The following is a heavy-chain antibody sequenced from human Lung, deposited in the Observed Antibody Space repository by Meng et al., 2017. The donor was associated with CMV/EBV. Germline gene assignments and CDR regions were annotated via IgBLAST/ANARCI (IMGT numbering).Heavy chain of an antibody. CDR2: MSASGGST. J-gene: IGHJ3*02. D-gene: IGHD2-8*01. V-gene: IGHV3-23*01. CDR1: GFTFSSYG. Sequence: GESLKISCAASGFTFSSYGMSWVRQAPGKGLEWVSTMSASGGSTKYADSVKGRFTISRDNSKNMLYLQMNSLRAEDTAVYYCAKDPSDIVLMDFAIYAFDIWGQGTMVXVSS. CDR3: AKDPSDIVLMDFAIYAFDI.